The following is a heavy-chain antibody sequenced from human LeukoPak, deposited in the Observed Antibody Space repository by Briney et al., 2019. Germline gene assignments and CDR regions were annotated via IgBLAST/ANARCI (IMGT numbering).Heavy chain of an antibody. CDR3: ARDPPNYYDSSGYYDYYYMDV. J-gene: IGHJ6*03. CDR1: GFTFSDYE. V-gene: IGHV3-11*04. CDR2: ISVSGTTI. Sequence: GGSLRLSCAASGFTFSDYEMNWVRQAPGKGLEWLPHISVSGTTIHYADSVKGRFTISRDNAKNSLYLQMNSLRAEDTAVYYCARDPPNYYDSSGYYDYYYMDVWGKGTTVTVSS. D-gene: IGHD3-22*01.